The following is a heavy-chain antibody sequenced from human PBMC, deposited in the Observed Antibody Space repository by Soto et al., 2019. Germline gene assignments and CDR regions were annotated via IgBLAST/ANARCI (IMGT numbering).Heavy chain of an antibody. CDR2: ISAYNGNT. CDR1: GYTFTSYG. J-gene: IGHJ2*01. CDR3: ARGGSNKYYDFWSGYFWYFEL. Sequence: ASVKVSCKASGYTFTSYGISWVRQAPGQGLEWMGWISAYNGNTNYAQKFQGRVTMTTDTSTSTAYMELRSLRSDDTAVYYCARGGSNKYYDFWSGYFWYFELWGRGTLVTVSS. V-gene: IGHV1-18*01. D-gene: IGHD3-3*01.